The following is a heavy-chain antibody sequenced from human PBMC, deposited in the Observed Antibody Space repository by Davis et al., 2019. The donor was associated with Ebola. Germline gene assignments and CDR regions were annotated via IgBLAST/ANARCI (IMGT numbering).Heavy chain of an antibody. J-gene: IGHJ6*04. CDR1: GYTFTSYA. CDR2: INAGNGNT. D-gene: IGHD2-2*01. CDR3: ARAEYCSSTSWYAYYYYGMDV. V-gene: IGHV1-3*01. Sequence: AASVKVSCKASGYTFTSYAMHWVRQAPGQRLEWMGWINAGNGNTKYSQKFQGRVTITRDTSASTAYMELSSLRSEDTAVYYCARAEYCSSTSWYAYYYYGMDVWGKGTTVTVSS.